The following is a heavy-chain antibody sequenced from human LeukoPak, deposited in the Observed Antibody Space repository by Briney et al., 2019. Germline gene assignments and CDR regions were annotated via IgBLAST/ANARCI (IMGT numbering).Heavy chain of an antibody. D-gene: IGHD1-26*01. J-gene: IGHJ4*02. CDR2: INSDGSST. Sequence: GGSLRLSCAASGFTFSSYAMSWVRQAPGKGLVWVSRINSDGSSTSYADSVKGRFTISRDNAKNTLYLQMNSLRAEDTAVYYCARERGELLSYYFDYWGQGTLVTVSS. CDR3: ARERGELLSYYFDY. CDR1: GFTFSSYA. V-gene: IGHV3-74*01.